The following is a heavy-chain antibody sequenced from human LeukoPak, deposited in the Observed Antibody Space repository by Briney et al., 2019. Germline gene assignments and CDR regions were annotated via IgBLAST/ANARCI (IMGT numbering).Heavy chain of an antibody. J-gene: IGHJ4*02. CDR1: GFTFSSYA. CDR3: AKARVGLPTPLDY. Sequence: GGSLRLSCAASGFTFSSYAMSRVRQAPGKGLEWVSAISGSGGSTYYADSVKGRFTISRDNSKNTLYLQMNSLRAEDTAVYYCAKARVGLPTPLDYWGQGTLVTVSS. D-gene: IGHD1-26*01. V-gene: IGHV3-23*01. CDR2: ISGSGGST.